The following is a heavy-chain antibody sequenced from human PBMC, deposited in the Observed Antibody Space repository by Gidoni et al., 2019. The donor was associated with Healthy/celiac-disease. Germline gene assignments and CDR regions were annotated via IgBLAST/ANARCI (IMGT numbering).Heavy chain of an antibody. Sequence: QVQLVESGGGVVQPGRSLSLSCAASAFTFSSYSMHWVRQAPGKGLEWVALISYDGSNKNYADSVKGRFTISRDNSKNTLYLQMNSLRAEDTAVYYCARGPITGYAFDYWGQGTLVTVSS. CDR3: ARGPITGYAFDY. CDR2: ISYDGSNK. J-gene: IGHJ4*02. V-gene: IGHV3-30-3*01. D-gene: IGHD3-16*01. CDR1: AFTFSSYS.